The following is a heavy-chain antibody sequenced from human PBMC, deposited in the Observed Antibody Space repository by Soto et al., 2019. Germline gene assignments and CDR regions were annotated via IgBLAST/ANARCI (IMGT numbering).Heavy chain of an antibody. CDR3: ARAGTGGY. J-gene: IGHJ4*02. D-gene: IGHD1-1*01. Sequence: GGSLRLSCAASGFTFSSYAMHWVRQAPGKGLEWVAVISYDGSNKYYAATVKGRFTISRDNSKNTLYLQMNSLRAEDTAVYYCARAGTGGYWGQGTLVTVSS. V-gene: IGHV3-30-3*01. CDR1: GFTFSSYA. CDR2: ISYDGSNK.